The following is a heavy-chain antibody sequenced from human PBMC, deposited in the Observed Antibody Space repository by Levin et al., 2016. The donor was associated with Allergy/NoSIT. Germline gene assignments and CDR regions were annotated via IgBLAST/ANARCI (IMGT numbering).Heavy chain of an antibody. V-gene: IGHV4-34*01. D-gene: IGHD1-26*01. CDR2: INHSGST. CDR3: ARGVGSGFDP. CDR1: GGSFSGYY. J-gene: IGHJ5*02. Sequence: SETLSLTCAVYGGSFSGYYWSWIRQPPGKGLEWIGEINHSGSTNYNPSLKSRVTISVDTSKNQFSLKLSSVTAADTAVYYCARGVGSGFDPWGQGTLVTVSS.